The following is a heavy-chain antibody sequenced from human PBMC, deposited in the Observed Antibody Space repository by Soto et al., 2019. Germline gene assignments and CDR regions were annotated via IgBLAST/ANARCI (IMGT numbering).Heavy chain of an antibody. CDR2: IYHSGST. J-gene: IGHJ4*02. CDR1: GGSISSGGYS. Sequence: SETLSLTCAVSGGSISSGGYSWSWVRQPPGKGLEWIGYIYHSGSTYYNPSLKSRVTISVDTSKNQFSLKLTSVTAVDTAVYYCARREIQGPIGYWGQGTLVTVSS. CDR3: ARREIQGPIGY. D-gene: IGHD1-26*01. V-gene: IGHV4-30-2*01.